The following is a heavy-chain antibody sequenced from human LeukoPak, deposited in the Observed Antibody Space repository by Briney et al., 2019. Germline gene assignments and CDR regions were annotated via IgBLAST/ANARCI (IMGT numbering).Heavy chain of an antibody. CDR1: GYIFTNYW. CDR3: ARGRYCSSTGCSHFDN. D-gene: IGHD2-2*01. Sequence: PGESLKISCKGSGYIFTNYWIAWVRQMPGKGLEWMGIIYPGDSDTRYSPSFQGQVTISADRSISTAYLQWSSLKASDTAIYYCARGRYCSSTGCSHFDNWGQGTLVTVS. J-gene: IGHJ4*02. CDR2: IYPGDSDT. V-gene: IGHV5-51*01.